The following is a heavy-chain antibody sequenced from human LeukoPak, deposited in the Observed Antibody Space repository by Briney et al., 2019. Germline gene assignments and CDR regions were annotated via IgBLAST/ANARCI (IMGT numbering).Heavy chain of an antibody. Sequence: PSETLSLTCAVSGYSISSGYYWGWIRQPPGKGLEWIGSIYHSGSTYYNPSLKSRVTISVDTSKNQFSLKLSSVTAADTAVYYCASPLDGSMIAGAFDIWGQGAMVTVSS. J-gene: IGHJ3*02. V-gene: IGHV4-38-2*01. D-gene: IGHD2-21*01. CDR3: ASPLDGSMIAGAFDI. CDR1: GYSISSGYY. CDR2: IYHSGST.